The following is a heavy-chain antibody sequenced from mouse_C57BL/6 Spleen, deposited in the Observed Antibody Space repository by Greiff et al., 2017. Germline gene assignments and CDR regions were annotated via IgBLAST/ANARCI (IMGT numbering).Heavy chain of an antibody. CDR1: GYTFTSYW. J-gene: IGHJ2*01. CDR3: AREDYDGYYEDY. CDR2: IYPGSGST. Sequence: VKLQQPGAELVKPGASVKMSCKASGYTFTSYWITWVKQRPGQGLEWIGDIYPGSGSTNYNEKFKSKATLTVDTSSSTAYMQLSSLTSEDSAVYYCAREDYDGYYEDYWGQGTTLTVSS. D-gene: IGHD2-3*01. V-gene: IGHV1-55*01.